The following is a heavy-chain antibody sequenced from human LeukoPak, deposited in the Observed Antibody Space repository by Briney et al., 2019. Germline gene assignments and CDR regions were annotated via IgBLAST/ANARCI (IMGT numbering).Heavy chain of an antibody. CDR2: INPSGGST. Sequence: ASVKVSCKASGYTFTSYYMHWVRQAPGQGLEWMGIINPSGGSTSYAQKFQGRVTMTRDMSTSTVYMELSSLRSEDTAVYYCARDSGTRPYYYDSSGYLDYWGQGTLVTVSS. CDR3: ARDSGTRPYYYDSSGYLDY. D-gene: IGHD3-22*01. CDR1: GYTFTSYY. J-gene: IGHJ4*02. V-gene: IGHV1-46*01.